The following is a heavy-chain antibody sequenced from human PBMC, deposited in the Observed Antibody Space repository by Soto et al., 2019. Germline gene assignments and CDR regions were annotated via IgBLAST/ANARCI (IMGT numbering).Heavy chain of an antibody. CDR1: GFTFGSYA. CDR2: LGGNGFTT. J-gene: IGHJ6*03. CDR3: AKALRPSLNFFYYMDV. Sequence: EVQLLESGGGLVQPGRSLRLSCEVSGFTFGSYAMSWVRQAPEKGPEWVAILGGNGFTTYYADSVKGRFTISGDKSKSTLFLQMNSLRADDTGVYYCAKALRPSLNFFYYMDVWGRGTSVTVSS. V-gene: IGHV3-23*01. D-gene: IGHD2-2*01.